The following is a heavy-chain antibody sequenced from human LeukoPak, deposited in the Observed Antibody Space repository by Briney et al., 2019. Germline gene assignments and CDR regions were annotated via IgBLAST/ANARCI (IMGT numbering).Heavy chain of an antibody. CDR3: VRGGGYFDY. CDR2: IKEDGSEK. D-gene: IGHD3-16*01. V-gene: IGHV3-7*01. Sequence: GGSLRLSCATSGFTFTNYWLSWVRQAPGKGLEWVANIKEDGSEKYYVDSVKGRFTISRDDAKNSLSLQMNSLRAEDTAVYYCVRGGGYFDYWGQGTLVTVSS. J-gene: IGHJ4*02. CDR1: GFTFTNYW.